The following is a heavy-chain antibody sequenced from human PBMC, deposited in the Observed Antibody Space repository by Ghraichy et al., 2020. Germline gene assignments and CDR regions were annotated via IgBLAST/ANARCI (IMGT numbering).Heavy chain of an antibody. V-gene: IGHV3-7*03. CDR1: GFTVSAYW. D-gene: IGHD6-19*01. CDR2: IKQDGSDQ. CDR3: VGISGWAGLMDV. Sequence: GGSLRLSCAASGFTVSAYWMSWVRQAPGKGLEWVASIKQDGSDQYYVDSVMGRFIISRDTANNSLYLQMNSLRAGDTALYYCVGISGWAGLMDVWGQGTTV. J-gene: IGHJ6*02.